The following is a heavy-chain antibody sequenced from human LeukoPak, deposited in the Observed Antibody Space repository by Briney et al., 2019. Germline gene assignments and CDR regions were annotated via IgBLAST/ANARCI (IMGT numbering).Heavy chain of an antibody. J-gene: IGHJ3*02. D-gene: IGHD6-13*01. V-gene: IGHV1-18*01. CDR1: GYTFTTYN. Sequence: ASVKVSCKASGYTFTTYNINWVRQAPGQGLEWMGWISAYNGNTNYAQKLQGRVTMTTDTSTSTAYMELRNLRSDDTAVYYCARVLDSSSWYFDAFDIWGQGTMVTVSS. CDR2: ISAYNGNT. CDR3: ARVLDSSSWYFDAFDI.